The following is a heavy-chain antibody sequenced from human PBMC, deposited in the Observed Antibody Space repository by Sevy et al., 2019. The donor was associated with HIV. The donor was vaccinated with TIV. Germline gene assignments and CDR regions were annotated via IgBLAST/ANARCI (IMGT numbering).Heavy chain of an antibody. CDR3: TTMEYYHNIIGSSSGDY. D-gene: IGHD3-22*01. J-gene: IGHJ4*02. Sequence: SVKVSCKVSGYTLTKLDMHWVRQAPGKGLEWMGGFDPEDGDTFYAQKFQGRVTMTEDTSTDTAYMELSSLRSEDTAVYYCTTMEYYHNIIGSSSGDYWGQGTLVTVSS. CDR2: FDPEDGDT. V-gene: IGHV1-24*01. CDR1: GYTLTKLD.